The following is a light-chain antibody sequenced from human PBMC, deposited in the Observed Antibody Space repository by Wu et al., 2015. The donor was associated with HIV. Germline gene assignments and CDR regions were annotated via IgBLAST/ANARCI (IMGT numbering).Light chain of an antibody. J-gene: IGKJ2*01. CDR3: QHYGNSPYT. CDR2: GTS. Sequence: EIVLTQSPGTLSLSPGERATLSCRASQTVSNTYLAWYQQKPGQAPRLLIYGTSSRATGIPDRFSGSGSGTDFTLTISRLEPEDFAVYYCQHYGNSPYTFGQGTKLEIK. V-gene: IGKV3-20*01. CDR1: QTVSNTY.